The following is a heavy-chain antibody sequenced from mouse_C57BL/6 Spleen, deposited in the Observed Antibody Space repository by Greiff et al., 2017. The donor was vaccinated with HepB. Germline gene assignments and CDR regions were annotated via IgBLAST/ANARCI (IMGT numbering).Heavy chain of an antibody. CDR2: IYPRSGNT. Sequence: QVQLQQSGAELARPGASVKLSCKASGYTFTSYGISWVKQRTGQGLECIGEIYPRSGNTYYNEKFKGKATLTADKSSSTAYMELRSLTSEDSAVYFCARTLYDGSPYYFDYWGQGTTLTVSS. D-gene: IGHD1-1*01. V-gene: IGHV1-81*01. J-gene: IGHJ2*01. CDR3: ARTLYDGSPYYFDY. CDR1: GYTFTSYG.